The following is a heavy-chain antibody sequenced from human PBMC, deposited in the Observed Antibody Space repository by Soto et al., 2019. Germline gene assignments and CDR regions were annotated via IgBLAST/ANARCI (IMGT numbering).Heavy chain of an antibody. D-gene: IGHD5-12*01. Sequence: GGSLRLSCVASGFTFSGFAISRVRQAPGKGLEWVSAISGSGGSTYYADSVKGRFTISRDNSKNTLYLQMNSLRAEDTAVYYCAKLGDIVATIIRFDPWGQGTLVTVSS. J-gene: IGHJ5*02. V-gene: IGHV3-23*01. CDR2: ISGSGGST. CDR1: GFTFSGFA. CDR3: AKLGDIVATIIRFDP.